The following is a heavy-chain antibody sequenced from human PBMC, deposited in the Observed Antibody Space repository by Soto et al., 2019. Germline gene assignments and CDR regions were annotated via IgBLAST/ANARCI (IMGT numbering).Heavy chain of an antibody. J-gene: IGHJ4*02. CDR1: GFTFSSYA. CDR2: ISGSGGSA. CDR3: AKATYYDSHLLFDY. V-gene: IGHV3-23*01. D-gene: IGHD3-22*01. Sequence: GSLRLSCAASGFTFSSYAMSWVRQAPGKGLEWVSAISGSGGSAYYADSVKGRFTISRDNSKNTLYLQMNSLRAEDTAVYYCAKATYYDSHLLFDYWGQGALVTVSS.